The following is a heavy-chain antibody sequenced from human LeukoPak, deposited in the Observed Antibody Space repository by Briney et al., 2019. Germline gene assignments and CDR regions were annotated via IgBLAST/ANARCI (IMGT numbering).Heavy chain of an antibody. V-gene: IGHV3-33*01. CDR1: GFTFSSYG. CDR3: ARDYGGNYWFFDL. J-gene: IGHJ2*01. Sequence: GGSLRLSCAASGFTFSSYGMHWVRQAPGKGLEWVAVIWSDGSNKFYAASVKGQFTISRDNSKNTLYLQITSLRADDTAVYYCARDYGGNYWFFDLWGRGTLVTVSS. CDR2: IWSDGSNK. D-gene: IGHD4-23*01.